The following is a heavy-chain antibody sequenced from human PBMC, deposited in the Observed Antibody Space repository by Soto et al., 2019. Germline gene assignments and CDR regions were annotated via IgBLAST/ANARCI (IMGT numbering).Heavy chain of an antibody. Sequence: GGSLRLSCAASGFTFGNAWMSWVRQAPGKGLEWVSVIGGRGNSAYYADSVQGRFTISRDNSKNTLSLQMSSLTADDTAIYYCVREGRGSFDFWGRGTMVTVSS. J-gene: IGHJ3*01. D-gene: IGHD5-12*01. V-gene: IGHV3-23*01. CDR2: IGGRGNSA. CDR3: VREGRGSFDF. CDR1: GFTFGNAW.